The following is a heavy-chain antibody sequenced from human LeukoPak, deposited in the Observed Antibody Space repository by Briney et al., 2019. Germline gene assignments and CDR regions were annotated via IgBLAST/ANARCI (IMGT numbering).Heavy chain of an antibody. J-gene: IGHJ6*02. V-gene: IGHV3-64*01. CDR3: AREGVEWLRGSMDV. Sequence: PGGSLRLSCAASGFTFGSYAMHWVRQAPGKGLEYVSAISSNGGRTYCANSVKGRFTISRDNSKNTLYLQMGSLRAEDMAVYYCAREGVEWLRGSMDVWGQGTTVTVSS. D-gene: IGHD5-12*01. CDR2: ISSNGGRT. CDR1: GFTFGSYA.